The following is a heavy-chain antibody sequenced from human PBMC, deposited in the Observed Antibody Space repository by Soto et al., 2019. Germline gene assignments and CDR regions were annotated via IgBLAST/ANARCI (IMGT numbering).Heavy chain of an antibody. CDR2: IYYSGST. CDR3: ARRDYGDSDDAFDI. CDR1: GGSISSSSYY. J-gene: IGHJ3*02. D-gene: IGHD4-17*01. Sequence: QLQLQESGPGLVKPSETLSLTCTVSGGSISSSSYYWGWIRQPPGKGLEWIGRIYYSGSTYYNPSLKSRVTISVDTSKNQFSLKLSSVTAADTAVYYCARRDYGDSDDAFDIWGRGTMVTVSS. V-gene: IGHV4-39*01.